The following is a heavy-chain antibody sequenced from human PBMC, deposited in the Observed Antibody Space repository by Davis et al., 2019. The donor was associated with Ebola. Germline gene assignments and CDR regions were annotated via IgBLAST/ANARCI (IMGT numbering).Heavy chain of an antibody. Sequence: ASVKVSCKASGYTFTSYAMHWVRQAPGQRLEWMGWINAGNGNTKYSQKFQGRVTMTTDTSTTTAYMELRGLRSDDTAVYYCARETEELGIDYWGQGTLVTVSS. D-gene: IGHD7-27*01. CDR2: INAGNGNT. J-gene: IGHJ4*02. V-gene: IGHV1-3*01. CDR3: ARETEELGIDY. CDR1: GYTFTSYA.